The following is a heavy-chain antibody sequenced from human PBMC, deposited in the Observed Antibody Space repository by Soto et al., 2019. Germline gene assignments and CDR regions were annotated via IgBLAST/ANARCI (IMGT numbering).Heavy chain of an antibody. J-gene: IGHJ2*01. CDR2: IVVGSGNT. D-gene: IGHD6-19*01. CDR1: GCTFTSSA. CDR3: AARHSSGWGYFDL. Sequence: QMQLVQSGPEVKKPGTSVKVSCKASGCTFTSSAVQWVRQARGQRLEWIGWIVVGSGNTNYAQKFQERVTITRDMAKSTAYMELSSLRSEDTAVYYCAARHSSGWGYFDLWGRGTLVTVSS. V-gene: IGHV1-58*01.